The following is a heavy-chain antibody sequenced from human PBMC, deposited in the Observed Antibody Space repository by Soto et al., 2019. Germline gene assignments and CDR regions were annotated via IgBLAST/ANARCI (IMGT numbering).Heavy chain of an antibody. CDR1: GGSISSYY. J-gene: IGHJ4*02. CDR3: ARSGLRSEFDY. CDR2: IYYSGST. Sequence: SETLSLTCTVSGGSISSYYWSWIRQPPGKGLEWIGYIYYSGSTNYNPSLKSRVTISVDTSKNQFSLKLSSVTAADTAVYYCARSGLRSEFDYWGQGTLVTVSS. V-gene: IGHV4-59*01. D-gene: IGHD1-26*01.